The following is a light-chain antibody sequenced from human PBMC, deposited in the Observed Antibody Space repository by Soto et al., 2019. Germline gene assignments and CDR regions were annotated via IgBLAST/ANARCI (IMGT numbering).Light chain of an antibody. V-gene: IGLV2-8*01. J-gene: IGLJ2*01. Sequence: QSVLTQPPSASGSPGQSATISCTGTSSDVGGYNYVSWYQQHPGKAPKLMIYEVSKRPSGVPDRFSGSKSGNTASLTVSGLQAEDEADYYCSSYAGSNKLVFGGGTKVTVL. CDR1: SSDVGGYNY. CDR3: SSYAGSNKLV. CDR2: EVS.